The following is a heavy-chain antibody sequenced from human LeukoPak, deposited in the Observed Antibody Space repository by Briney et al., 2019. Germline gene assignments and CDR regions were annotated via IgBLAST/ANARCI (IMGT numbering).Heavy chain of an antibody. Sequence: SETLSLTCTVSGVSISAYYWSWIRQPPGKGLEWIGYIYYSGSPNYNPSLKSRITISIHTSKKHFSLKLSSVTAADTAVYYCARSKAVAGSVSDYYYYAMDVWGQGTTVTVSS. CDR1: GVSISAYY. V-gene: IGHV4-59*08. CDR3: ARSKAVAGSVSDYYYYAMDV. D-gene: IGHD6-19*01. CDR2: IYYSGSP. J-gene: IGHJ6*02.